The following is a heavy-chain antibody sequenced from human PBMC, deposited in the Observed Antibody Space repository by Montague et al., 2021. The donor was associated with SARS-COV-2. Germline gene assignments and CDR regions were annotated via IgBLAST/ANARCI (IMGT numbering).Heavy chain of an antibody. CDR1: GFTFSSYG. CDR2: ISYDGSNK. V-gene: IGHV3-30*18. CDR3: AKPYSGSYRSWFDP. Sequence: SLRLSCAASGFTFSSYGMHWVRQAPGKGLEWVAVISYDGSNKYYADSVKGRFTISRDNSKNTLYLQMNSLGAEDTAVYYCAKPYSGSYRSWFDPWGQGTLVTVSS. J-gene: IGHJ5*02. D-gene: IGHD1-26*01.